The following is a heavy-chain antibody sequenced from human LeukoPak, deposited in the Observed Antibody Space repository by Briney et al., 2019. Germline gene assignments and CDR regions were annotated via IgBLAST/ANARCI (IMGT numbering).Heavy chain of an antibody. CDR1: GGSISSAGYY. CDR3: ARTYIVVVPAALDAFDI. CDR2: IYHSGST. J-gene: IGHJ3*02. V-gene: IGHV4-30-2*01. Sequence: SQTLSLTCTVSGGSISSAGYYWSWIRQPPGKGLEWIGYIYHSGSTYYNPSLKSRVTISVDTSKNQFSLKLSSVTAADTAVYYCARTYIVVVPAALDAFDIWGQGTMVTDSS. D-gene: IGHD2-2*01.